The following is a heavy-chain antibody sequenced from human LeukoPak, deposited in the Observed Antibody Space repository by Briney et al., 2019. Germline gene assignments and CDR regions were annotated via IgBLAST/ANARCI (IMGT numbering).Heavy chain of an antibody. CDR3: ARGNYDSRGYSNAFDI. Sequence: PSATLYLTCTVSGGSISSYHWSWIRQPPGKRLEWIGYISSSGSTNSNPSLMSRVTISVDTSKNQFSLKLSSVTAADTAVYYCARGNYDSRGYSNAFDIWGQGAMVTVSS. CDR2: ISSSGST. D-gene: IGHD3-22*01. V-gene: IGHV4-59*01. J-gene: IGHJ3*02. CDR1: GGSISSYH.